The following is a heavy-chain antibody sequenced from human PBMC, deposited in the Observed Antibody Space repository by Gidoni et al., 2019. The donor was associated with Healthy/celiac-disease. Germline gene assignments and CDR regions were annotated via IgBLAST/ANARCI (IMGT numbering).Heavy chain of an antibody. Sequence: QVQLVQSGAEVKKPGSSVKVSCKASGGTFSSYAISWVRQAPGQGLAWMRGIIPIFGTANYAQKFQGRVTITADESTSTAYMELSSLRSEDTAVYYCASRYFDWLPNYYYYYYMDVWGKGTTVTVSS. CDR3: ASRYFDWLPNYYYYYYMDV. CDR1: GGTFSSYA. CDR2: IIPIFGTA. V-gene: IGHV1-69*01. J-gene: IGHJ6*03. D-gene: IGHD3-9*01.